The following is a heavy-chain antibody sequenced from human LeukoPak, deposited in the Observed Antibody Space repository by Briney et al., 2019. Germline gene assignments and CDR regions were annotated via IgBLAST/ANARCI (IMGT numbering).Heavy chain of an antibody. CDR1: GFTFSSYE. CDR2: ISSSGSTI. V-gene: IGHV3-48*03. J-gene: IGHJ5*02. CDR3: ARAGRSCSGGSCFTGNWFDP. D-gene: IGHD2-15*01. Sequence: PGGSLRLSCAASGFTFSSYEMNWVRQAPGKGLEWVSYISSSGSTIYYADSVKGRFTISRDNAKNSLYLQMNSLRAEDTAVYYCARAGRSCSGGSCFTGNWFDPWGQGTLVTVSS.